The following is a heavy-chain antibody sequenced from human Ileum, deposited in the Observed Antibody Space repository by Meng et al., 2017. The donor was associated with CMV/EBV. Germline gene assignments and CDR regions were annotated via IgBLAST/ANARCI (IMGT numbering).Heavy chain of an antibody. CDR1: GGSISGGSW. Sequence: CAVSGGSISGGSWWSRVRQPPEKGLEWIGEIYHSGSTNYNPSLKSRVTISVDKSKNQFSLKLSSVTAADTAVYYCARRGIIVATSFDYWGQGTLVTVSS. D-gene: IGHD5-12*01. CDR2: IYHSGST. J-gene: IGHJ4*02. V-gene: IGHV4-4*02. CDR3: ARRGIIVATSFDY.